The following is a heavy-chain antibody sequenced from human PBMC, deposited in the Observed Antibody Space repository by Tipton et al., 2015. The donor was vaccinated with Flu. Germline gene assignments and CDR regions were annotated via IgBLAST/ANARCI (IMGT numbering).Heavy chain of an antibody. Sequence: QSGAEVKKPGSSVKVSCKASGGTFSSYAISWVRQAPGQGLEWMGGIIPIFGTANYAQKFQGRVTITADESTSTAYMELSSLRSEDTAVYYCARGRYCTNGVCYGEVNAFDIWGQGTMVTVSS. V-gene: IGHV1-69*01. CDR3: ARGRYCTNGVCYGEVNAFDI. D-gene: IGHD2-8*01. CDR2: IIPIFGTA. J-gene: IGHJ3*02. CDR1: GGTFSSYA.